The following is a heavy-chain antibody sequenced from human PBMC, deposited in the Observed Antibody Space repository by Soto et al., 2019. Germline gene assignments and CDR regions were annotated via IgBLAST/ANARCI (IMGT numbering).Heavy chain of an antibody. Sequence: PGGSLRLSCAASGFTFSSYAMSWVRQAPGKGLEWVSAISGSGGSTYYADSVKGRFTISRDNSKNTLYLQMNSLRAEDTAVYYCARDQNMDYYYGMDVWGQGTTVTVSS. CDR3: ARDQNMDYYYGMDV. CDR2: ISGSGGST. V-gene: IGHV3-23*01. CDR1: GFTFSSYA. J-gene: IGHJ6*02.